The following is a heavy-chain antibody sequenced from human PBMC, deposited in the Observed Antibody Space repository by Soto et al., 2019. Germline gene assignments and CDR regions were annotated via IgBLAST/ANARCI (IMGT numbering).Heavy chain of an antibody. D-gene: IGHD3-22*01. J-gene: IGHJ4*02. Sequence: PSETLSLTCTVSGGSISSSSYYWGWIRQPPGKGLEWIGSIYYSGSTYYNPSLKSRVTISVDTSKNQFSLKLSSVTAADTAVYYCARREYYYDSSGSHFDYWGQGTLVTVSS. CDR1: GGSISSSSYY. CDR3: ARREYYYDSSGSHFDY. V-gene: IGHV4-39*01. CDR2: IYYSGST.